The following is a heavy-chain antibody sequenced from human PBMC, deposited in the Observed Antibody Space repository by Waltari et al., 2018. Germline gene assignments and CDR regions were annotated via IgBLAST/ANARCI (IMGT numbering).Heavy chain of an antibody. CDR2: IYTRGST. J-gene: IGHJ3*02. CDR3: ARDRVGWSIAARPNAFDI. V-gene: IGHV4-61*02. Sequence: QVQLQESGPGLVKPSQTLSLTCTVSGGSISSGSYYWSWIRQPAGRGLEWIGRIYTRGSTNHNPSLKSRVTISVDTSKNQFSLKLSSVTAADTAVYYCARDRVGWSIAARPNAFDIWGQGTMVTVSS. CDR1: GGSISSGSYY. D-gene: IGHD6-6*01.